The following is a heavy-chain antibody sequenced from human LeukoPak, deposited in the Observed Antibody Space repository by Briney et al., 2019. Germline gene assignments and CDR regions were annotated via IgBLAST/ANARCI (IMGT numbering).Heavy chain of an antibody. D-gene: IGHD6-6*01. Sequence: PSETLSLTRAVYGGSFSGYYWSWIRQPPGKGLEWIGEINHSGSTNYNPSLKSRVTISVDTSKNQFSLKLSSVTAADTAVYYCARVNVAARDLDYWGQGTLVTVSS. CDR1: GGSFSGYY. CDR2: INHSGST. J-gene: IGHJ4*02. V-gene: IGHV4-34*01. CDR3: ARVNVAARDLDY.